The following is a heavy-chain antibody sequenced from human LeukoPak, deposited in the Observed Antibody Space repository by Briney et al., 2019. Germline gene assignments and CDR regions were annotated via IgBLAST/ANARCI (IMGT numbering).Heavy chain of an antibody. Sequence: GGSLRLSCAGPGFTFSSYELNWVRQAPGKGLEWVSYISDVGTTQHYADSVKGRFTISRDNVKNSVFLQMKSLTAEDTAVYYCARDRSKVTAYDDALDMWGQGTMVIVSS. CDR3: ARDRSKVTAYDDALDM. J-gene: IGHJ3*02. CDR1: GFTFSSYE. CDR2: ISDVGTTQ. V-gene: IGHV3-48*03. D-gene: IGHD2-21*02.